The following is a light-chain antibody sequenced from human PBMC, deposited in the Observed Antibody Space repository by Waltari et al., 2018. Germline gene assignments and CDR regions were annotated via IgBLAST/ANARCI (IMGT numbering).Light chain of an antibody. CDR1: QSISSW. CDR2: KAS. J-gene: IGKJ1*01. Sequence: DIQMTQSPSTLSASVGARVTITYRASQSISSWLAWYQQKPGKAPKLLIYKASSLESGVPSRFSGSGSGTEFTRTISSLQPDDFATYSCQQYNSYRWTFGQGTKVEIK. CDR3: QQYNSYRWT. V-gene: IGKV1-5*03.